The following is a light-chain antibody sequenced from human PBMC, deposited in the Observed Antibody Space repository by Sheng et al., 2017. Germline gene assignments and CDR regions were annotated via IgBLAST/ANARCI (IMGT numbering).Light chain of an antibody. CDR3: QQYYSSPIT. CDR2: AAS. J-gene: IGKJ5*01. CDR1: QGISNS. Sequence: DIQMTQSPSSLSASVGDRVTITCRASQGISNSLAWYQQKPGKAPKLLFYAASRLEGGVPSRFSGSGSGTDYTLTISSLQPEDFATYYCQQYYSSPITFGQGTRLEIK. V-gene: IGKV1-NL1*01.